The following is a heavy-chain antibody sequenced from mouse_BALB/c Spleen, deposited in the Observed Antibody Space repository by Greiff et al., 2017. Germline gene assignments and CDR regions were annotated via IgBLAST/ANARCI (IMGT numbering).Heavy chain of an antibody. Sequence: QVQLQQSGAELAKPGASVKMSCKASGYTFTSYWMHWVKQRPGQGLEWIGYINPSTGYTEYNQKFKDKATLTADKSSSTAYMQLSSLTSEDSAVYYCARSHYGSSFFAYWGQGTLVTVSA. CDR2: INPSTGYT. J-gene: IGHJ3*01. CDR3: ARSHYGSSFFAY. CDR1: GYTFTSYW. D-gene: IGHD1-1*01. V-gene: IGHV1-7*01.